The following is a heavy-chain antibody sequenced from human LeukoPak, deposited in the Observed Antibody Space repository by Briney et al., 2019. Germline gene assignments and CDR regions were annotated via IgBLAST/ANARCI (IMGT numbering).Heavy chain of an antibody. CDR2: INSDGSST. CDR1: GFTFSSYW. Sequence: PGGSLRLSCAASGFTFSSYWMHWVRQAPGKGLVWVSRINSDGSSTSYADSVKGRFTISRDNAKNSLYLQMNSLRAEDTAVYYCARGSVAGNYYYYGMDVWGQGTTVTVSS. D-gene: IGHD6-19*01. J-gene: IGHJ6*02. CDR3: ARGSVAGNYYYYGMDV. V-gene: IGHV3-74*01.